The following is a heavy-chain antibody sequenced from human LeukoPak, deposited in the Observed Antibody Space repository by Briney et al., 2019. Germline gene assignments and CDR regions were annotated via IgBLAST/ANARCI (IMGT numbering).Heavy chain of an antibody. Sequence: GSSVKVSCKASGGTFSSYAISWVRQAPGQGLEWMGGIIPIFGTANYAQKFQGRVTITTDESTSTAYMELSSLRSEGTAVYYCARDWAPRLLWFGESTGGFDPWGQGTLVTVSS. V-gene: IGHV1-69*05. CDR1: GGTFSSYA. CDR3: ARDWAPRLLWFGESTGGFDP. D-gene: IGHD3-10*01. CDR2: IIPIFGTA. J-gene: IGHJ5*02.